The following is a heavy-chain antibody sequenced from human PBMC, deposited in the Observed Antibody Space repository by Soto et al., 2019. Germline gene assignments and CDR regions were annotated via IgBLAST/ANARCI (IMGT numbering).Heavy chain of an antibody. D-gene: IGHD6-6*01. CDR2: TSTNNDDR. Sequence: VASVKVSCKASGYRFSTYGINWVRQAPGQGLEWLGWTSTNNDDRNYAQKFRGRVTFTTDTSTSTAYMELRSLISDDTAVYFCARERYVASRHSHFDSWGQGTQVTVS. V-gene: IGHV1-18*04. J-gene: IGHJ4*02. CDR1: GYRFSTYG. CDR3: ARERYVASRHSHFDS.